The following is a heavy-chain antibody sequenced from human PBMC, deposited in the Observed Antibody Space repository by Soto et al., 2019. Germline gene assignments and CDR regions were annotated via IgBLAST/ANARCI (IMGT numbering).Heavy chain of an antibody. V-gene: IGHV6-1*01. CDR1: GDSVSSNSAA. CDR3: ARDSTIFGVRPTYYYYGMDV. J-gene: IGHJ6*02. D-gene: IGHD3-3*01. Sequence: SQTLSLTCAISGDSVSSNSAAWNWIRQSPSRGLEWLGRTYYRSKWYNDYAVSVKSRITINPDTSKNQFSLQLNSVTPEDTAAYYCARDSTIFGVRPTYYYYGMDVWGQGTTVTVSS. CDR2: TYYRSKWYN.